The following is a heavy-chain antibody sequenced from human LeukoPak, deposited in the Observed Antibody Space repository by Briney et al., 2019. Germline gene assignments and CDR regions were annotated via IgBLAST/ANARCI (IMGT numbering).Heavy chain of an antibody. J-gene: IGHJ5*02. V-gene: IGHV4-39*01. CDR3: ARPALPDNWFDP. CDR2: IYYSGST. Sequence: SETLSLTCTVSGGSISSSSYYWGWIRQPPGKGLEWIGSIYYSGSTYYNPSLKSRVTISVDTSKNQFSLKLSSVTAGETAVYYCARPALPDNWFDPWGQGTLVTVSS. CDR1: GGSISSSSYY. D-gene: IGHD1-14*01.